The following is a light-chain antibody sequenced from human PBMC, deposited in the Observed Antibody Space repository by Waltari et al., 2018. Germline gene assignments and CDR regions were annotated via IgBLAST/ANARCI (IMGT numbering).Light chain of an antibody. CDR3: QQYNDWLT. V-gene: IGKV3-15*01. CDR1: QSVSDD. J-gene: IGKJ4*01. Sequence: EVVMTQSPATLSVSPGQRATLFCRASQSVSDDLAWYQSPSGQPPRLLIYRASSRATGVPARFSGSGSGTEFTLTISNLQSEDSAVYYCQQYNDWLTFGGGTKVE. CDR2: RAS.